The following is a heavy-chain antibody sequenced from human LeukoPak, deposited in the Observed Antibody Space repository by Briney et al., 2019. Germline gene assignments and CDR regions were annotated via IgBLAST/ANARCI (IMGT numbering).Heavy chain of an antibody. Sequence: PGGSLRLSRAASGFTFSDYYMSWIRQAPGKGLEWASYISSSGGTIYYADSVKGRFTISRDNAKNSLYLQMNSLRAEDTAVYYCARDKGTGWYFLYWGQGTLVTVSS. V-gene: IGHV3-11*04. CDR3: ARDKGTGWYFLY. J-gene: IGHJ4*02. CDR1: GFTFSDYY. CDR2: ISSSGGTI. D-gene: IGHD6-19*01.